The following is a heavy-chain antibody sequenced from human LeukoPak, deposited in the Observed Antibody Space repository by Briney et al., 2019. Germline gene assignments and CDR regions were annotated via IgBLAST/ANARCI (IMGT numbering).Heavy chain of an antibody. CDR2: ISCSGGST. Sequence: VGSLRLSCAASGFTFSSYAMSWVRQAPGKGLEWVSGISCSGGSTYSADSVKGRFTISRDSSKNTLYLQMNSLRADDTAVYYCAKGHYDFWSGYSPFDYWGQGTLVTVS. CDR3: AKGHYDFWSGYSPFDY. V-gene: IGHV3-23*01. D-gene: IGHD3-3*01. J-gene: IGHJ4*02. CDR1: GFTFSSYA.